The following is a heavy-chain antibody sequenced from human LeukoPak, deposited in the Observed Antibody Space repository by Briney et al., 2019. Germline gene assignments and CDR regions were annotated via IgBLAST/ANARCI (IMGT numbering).Heavy chain of an antibody. V-gene: IGHV3-30*18. D-gene: IGHD6-19*01. CDR2: IPYDGSNK. CDR3: AKDRGSGWSFDY. J-gene: IGHJ4*02. CDR1: GFTFSSYG. Sequence: GGSLRLSCAASGFTFSSYGMHWVRQAPGKGLEWVAVIPYDGSNKYYADSVKGRFTISRDNSKNTLYLQMNSLRAEDAAVYYCAKDRGSGWSFDYWGQGTLVTVSS.